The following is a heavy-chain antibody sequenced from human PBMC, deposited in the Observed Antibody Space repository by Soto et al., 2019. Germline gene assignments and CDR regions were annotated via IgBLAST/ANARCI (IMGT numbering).Heavy chain of an antibody. V-gene: IGHV3-23*01. D-gene: IGHD2-2*01. CDR3: AKLYCSSTSCYRLFDY. J-gene: IGHJ4*02. Sequence: GGSLRLSCAASGFTFSSYAMSWVRQAPGKGLEWVSAISGSGGSTYYADSVKGRFTISRDNSKNTLYLQMNSLRAEDTAVYYCAKLYCSSTSCYRLFDYWGQGTLVTVS. CDR2: ISGSGGST. CDR1: GFTFSSYA.